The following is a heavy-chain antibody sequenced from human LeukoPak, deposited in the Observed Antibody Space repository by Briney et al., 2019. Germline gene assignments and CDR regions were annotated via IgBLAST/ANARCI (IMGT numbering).Heavy chain of an antibody. CDR3: ARVLEKYGELLSRTAYNWFDP. Sequence: PSETLSLTCTVSGGSISSGIYYWSWIRQPAGKGLEWIGRIHTSGSTNYNPSVKSRVTISVDTSKNQFSLKLSSVTAADTAVYYCARVLEKYGELLSRTAYNWFDPWGQGTLVTVSS. CDR2: IHTSGST. V-gene: IGHV4-61*02. J-gene: IGHJ5*02. D-gene: IGHD1-26*01. CDR1: GGSISSGIYY.